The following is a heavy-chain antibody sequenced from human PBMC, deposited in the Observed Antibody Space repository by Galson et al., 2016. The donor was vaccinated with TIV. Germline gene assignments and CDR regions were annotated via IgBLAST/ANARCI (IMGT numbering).Heavy chain of an antibody. V-gene: IGHV2-5*02. D-gene: IGHD5-24*01. CDR2: IYWDDRK. Sequence: PALVKPTQTLTLTCSFSGFSLTTSGVGVGWIRQPPRKALEWLGFIYWDDRKLYSPSLKNRLTITRDTSKNQVVLTMTNMDPVDTATYYCAHRGDGHNKIFGYWGQGTLVTVFS. J-gene: IGHJ4*02. CDR1: GFSLTTSGVG. CDR3: AHRGDGHNKIFGY.